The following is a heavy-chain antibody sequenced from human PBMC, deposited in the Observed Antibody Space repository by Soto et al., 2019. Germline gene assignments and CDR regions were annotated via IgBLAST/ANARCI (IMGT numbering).Heavy chain of an antibody. V-gene: IGHV4-31*03. Sequence: QVQLQESGPGLVKPSQTLSLTCTVSGGSISSGGYYWTWIRQHPGKGLEWIGYNYYCGITYYNPSLKRRVTISLDTSKNQFSLKLSSVTAADTAVYYCARGSSIAGLYYGMDVWGQGTTVTVSS. CDR3: ARGSSIAGLYYGMDV. CDR2: NYYCGIT. CDR1: GGSISSGGYY. J-gene: IGHJ6*02. D-gene: IGHD6-6*01.